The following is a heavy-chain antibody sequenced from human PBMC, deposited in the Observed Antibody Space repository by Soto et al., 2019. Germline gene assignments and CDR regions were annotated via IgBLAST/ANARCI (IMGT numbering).Heavy chain of an antibody. CDR3: ARHPGQWLYYFDY. Sequence: QVHLEQSGAEVKRPGSSVKVSCKASGATFNFFAISWVRQAPGQGLEWMGGVGPLSGAATYAQKFQGRLTITADESSSTAYMDLSSLTSDDTAVYYCARHPGQWLYYFDYWGQGSLVTVSS. V-gene: IGHV1-69*01. CDR1: GATFNFFA. D-gene: IGHD6-19*01. J-gene: IGHJ4*01. CDR2: VGPLSGAA.